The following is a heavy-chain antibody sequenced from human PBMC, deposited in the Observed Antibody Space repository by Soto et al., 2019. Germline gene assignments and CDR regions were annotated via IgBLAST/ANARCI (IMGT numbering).Heavy chain of an antibody. D-gene: IGHD2-2*02. J-gene: IGHJ3*02. CDR1: GYSVSSNSAA. V-gene: IGHV6-1*01. CDR2: TYYSSKWYN. Sequence: XQTRSLTWAISGYSVSSNSAAWSLIRQSPSRGLEWLGRTYYSSKWYNDYAVSVKSRITINPDTSKNQFSLQLNSVTPEDTAVYYCARESVRDCSSTSCYRAPRDDAFDIWGQGTMVTVS. CDR3: ARESVRDCSSTSCYRAPRDDAFDI.